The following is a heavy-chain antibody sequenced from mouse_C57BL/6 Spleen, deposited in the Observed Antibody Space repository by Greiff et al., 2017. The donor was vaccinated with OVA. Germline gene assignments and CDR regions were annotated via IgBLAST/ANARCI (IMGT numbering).Heavy chain of an antibody. Sequence: VQLQQPGAELVKPGASVKLSCKASGYTFTSYWMQWVKQRPGQGLEWIGEIDPSDSYTNYNQKFKGKATLTVDTSSSTAYMQLSSLTSEDSAVYYCARTREGVARNYFDYWGQGTTLTVSS. CDR1: GYTFTSYW. D-gene: IGHD1-1*01. CDR2: IDPSDSYT. CDR3: ARTREGVARNYFDY. J-gene: IGHJ2*01. V-gene: IGHV1-50*01.